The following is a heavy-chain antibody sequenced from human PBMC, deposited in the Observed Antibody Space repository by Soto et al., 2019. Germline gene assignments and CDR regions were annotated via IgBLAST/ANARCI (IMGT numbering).Heavy chain of an antibody. CDR1: RYTFTGYY. CDR2: INPNSGGT. D-gene: IGHD2-2*01. V-gene: IGHV1-2*04. CDR3: ARARYCISTSCYATTYYGMDV. J-gene: IGHJ6*02. Sequence: VPVKVSCKAPRYTFTGYYMHCARHAPGKGLEWMGWINPNSGGTNYAQKFQGWVTMTRDTSISTAYMELSRLRSDDTAVYYCARARYCISTSCYATTYYGMDVWGQGTTVTSP.